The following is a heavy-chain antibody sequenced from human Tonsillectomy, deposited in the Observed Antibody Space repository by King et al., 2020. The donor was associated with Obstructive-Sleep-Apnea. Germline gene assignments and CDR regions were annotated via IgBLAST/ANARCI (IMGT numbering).Heavy chain of an antibody. D-gene: IGHD3-10*01. V-gene: IGHV1-2*02. CDR1: GYSFTGYY. J-gene: IGHJ4*02. Sequence: QLVQSGAEVKKPGASVKVSCRASGYSFTGYYMHWVRQAPGQGFEWVGWINPNSGGTSYAQKFQGRVTMTRDTSISTAYMELSSLRSDDTAVYYCARTTSAAYGEYWGQGTLVTVSS. CDR2: INPNSGGT. CDR3: ARTTSAAYGEY.